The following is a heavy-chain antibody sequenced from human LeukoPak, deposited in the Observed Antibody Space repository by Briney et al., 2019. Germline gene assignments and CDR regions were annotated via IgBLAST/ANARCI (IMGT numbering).Heavy chain of an antibody. D-gene: IGHD4-23*01. CDR2: ISWNSGSI. Sequence: PGGSLRLSCAASGFTFDDYAMHWVRQAPGKGLEWVSGISWNSGSIGYADSVKGRFTIFRDNAKNSLYLQMNSLRAEDTAVYYCARGVTTVENWGQGTLVTVSS. V-gene: IGHV3-9*01. J-gene: IGHJ4*02. CDR1: GFTFDDYA. CDR3: ARGVTTVEN.